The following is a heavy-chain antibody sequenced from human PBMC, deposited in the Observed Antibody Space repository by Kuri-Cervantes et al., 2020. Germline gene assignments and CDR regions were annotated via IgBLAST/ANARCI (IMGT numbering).Heavy chain of an antibody. CDR2: MNPNSGNT. D-gene: IGHD3-10*01. V-gene: IGHV1-8*01. CDR3: ARLSYYGSGSYWGPLDV. CDR1: GYTFTSYD. Sequence: ASVKVSCKASGYTFTSYDINWVRQATGQGLEWKGWMNPNSGNTGYAQKFQGRVTMTRNTSISTAYMELSSLRSEDTAVYYCARLSYYGSGSYWGPLDVWGQGTTVTVSS. J-gene: IGHJ6*02.